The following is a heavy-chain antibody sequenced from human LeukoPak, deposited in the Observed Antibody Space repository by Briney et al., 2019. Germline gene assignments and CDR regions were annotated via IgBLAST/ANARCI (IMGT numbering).Heavy chain of an antibody. CDR3: ARDYCSGGSCKRGDY. V-gene: IGHV3-30-3*01. CDR2: ISYDGSHK. D-gene: IGHD2-15*01. J-gene: IGHJ4*02. Sequence: GGSLRLSCAASGFTFSGFAVHWVRQAPGKGLEYLAYISYDGSHKDHRDSVKGRFTISRDNSRSTLYLEMNSLRAEDTAVYYCARDYCSGGSCKRGDYWGQGTLVTVSS. CDR1: GFTFSGFA.